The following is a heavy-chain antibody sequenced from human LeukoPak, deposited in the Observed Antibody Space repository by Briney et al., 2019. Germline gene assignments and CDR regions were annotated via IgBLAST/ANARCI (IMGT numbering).Heavy chain of an antibody. Sequence: ASVKVSCKASGYTFTSDGISWVRQAPGQGLEWMGWISAYNGNTNYAQKLQGRVTMTTDTSTSTAYMELRSLRSDDTAVYYCARDGRYFDWLLSYDYWGQGTLVTVSS. CDR2: ISAYNGNT. V-gene: IGHV1-18*01. D-gene: IGHD3-9*01. CDR3: ARDGRYFDWLLSYDY. J-gene: IGHJ4*02. CDR1: GYTFTSDG.